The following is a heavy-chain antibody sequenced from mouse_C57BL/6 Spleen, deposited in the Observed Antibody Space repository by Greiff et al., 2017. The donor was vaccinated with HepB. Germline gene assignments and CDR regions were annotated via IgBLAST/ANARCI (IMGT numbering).Heavy chain of an antibody. J-gene: IGHJ3*01. CDR2: IWSDGST. Sequence: VKLVESGPGLVAPSQSLSITCTVSGFSLTSYGVHWVRQPPGKGLEWLVVIWSDGSTTYNSALKSRLSISKDNSKSQVFLKMNSLQTDDTAMYYCATSYYYGSSYSFAYWGQGTLVTVSA. CDR3: ATSYYYGSSYSFAY. V-gene: IGHV2-6*03. D-gene: IGHD1-1*01. CDR1: GFSLTSYG.